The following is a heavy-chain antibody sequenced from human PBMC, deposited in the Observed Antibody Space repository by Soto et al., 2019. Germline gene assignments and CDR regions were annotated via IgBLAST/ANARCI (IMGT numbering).Heavy chain of an antibody. J-gene: IGHJ4*02. V-gene: IGHV3-23*01. Sequence: EVQLLESGGGLVQPGGSLRLSCAASGFTFNNYAMTWVRQAPGKGLEWVSAISGGGDTTSYADSVKGRFTVSRDGSKNTLYLQMSSRRAEDSALYYCAKGRGGSGSLPPLVDFGGQGTLVTVSS. CDR2: ISGGGDTT. CDR1: GFTFNNYA. D-gene: IGHD3-10*01. CDR3: AKGRGGSGSLPPLVDF.